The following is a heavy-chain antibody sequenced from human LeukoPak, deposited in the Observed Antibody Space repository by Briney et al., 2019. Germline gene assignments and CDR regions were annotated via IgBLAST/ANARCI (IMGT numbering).Heavy chain of an antibody. CDR2: ISSSSSYI. CDR3: ARAPNYDFWSATLGYYYYYMDV. J-gene: IGHJ6*03. D-gene: IGHD3-3*01. V-gene: IGHV3-21*01. CDR1: GFTFSSYS. Sequence: GGSLRLSCAASGFTFSSYSMNWVRQAPGKGLGWVSSISSSSSYIYYADSVKGRFTISRDNAKNSLYLQMNSLRAEDTAVYYCARAPNYDFWSATLGYYYYYMDVWGKGTTVTVSS.